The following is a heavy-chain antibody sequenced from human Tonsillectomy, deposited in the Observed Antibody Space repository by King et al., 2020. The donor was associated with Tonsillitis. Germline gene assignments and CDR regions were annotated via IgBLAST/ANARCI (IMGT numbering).Heavy chain of an antibody. V-gene: IGHV3-30*19. J-gene: IGHJ4*02. Sequence: VQLVESGGGVVRPGRSLRLSCAASGFSVSAFTFSSMHWVRQAPGKGLEWVAVVSSDGTNKYYADSVKGRFTISRDKSQNTMYLQMNSLRVDDTAVFYCASEVHQGVFDYWSQGTRVTVSS. D-gene: IGHD2-2*01. CDR1: GFSVSAFTFSS. CDR3: ASEVHQGVFDY. CDR2: VSSDGTNK.